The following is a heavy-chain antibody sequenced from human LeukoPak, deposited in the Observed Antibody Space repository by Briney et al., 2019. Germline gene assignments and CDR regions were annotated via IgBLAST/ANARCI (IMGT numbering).Heavy chain of an antibody. D-gene: IGHD1-26*01. Sequence: PGGSLRLSCAASGFTFSSYAMSWVRQAPGKGLEWVSAVSGSGGSTYYADSVKGRFTISRDNSKNTLYLQMNSLRAEDTAVYYCAKEGSSGRKSGSWFDPWGQGTLVTVSS. CDR2: VSGSGGST. CDR3: AKEGSSGRKSGSWFDP. CDR1: GFTFSSYA. J-gene: IGHJ5*02. V-gene: IGHV3-23*01.